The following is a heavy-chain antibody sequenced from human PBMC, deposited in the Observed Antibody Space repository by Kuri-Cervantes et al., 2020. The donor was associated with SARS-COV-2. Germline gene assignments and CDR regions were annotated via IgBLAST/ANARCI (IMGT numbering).Heavy chain of an antibody. V-gene: IGHV4-38-2*02. CDR3: ARGDTWLRLNWSWFDP. J-gene: IGHJ5*02. D-gene: IGHD5-12*01. CDR1: GYSISSDYY. CDR2: IYHSGST. Sequence: SETLSLTCTVSGYSISSDYYWGWIRQPPGKGLEWIGSIYHSGSTYYNPSLKSRVTISVDTSKNQFSLKQSSVTAADTAVYYCARGDTWLRLNWSWFDPWGQGTLVTVSS.